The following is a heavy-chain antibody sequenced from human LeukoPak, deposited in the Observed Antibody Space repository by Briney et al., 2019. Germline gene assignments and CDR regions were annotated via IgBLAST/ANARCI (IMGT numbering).Heavy chain of an antibody. CDR3: ARTRGYSYGPFDY. J-gene: IGHJ4*02. CDR2: IYSGGST. D-gene: IGHD5-18*01. V-gene: IGHV3-53*01. Sequence: GGSLRLSCAASGFTVSSNYMSWVRQAPGKGLEWVSVIYSGGSTHYADSVKGRFTISRDNSKNTLYLQMNSLRAEDTAVYYCARTRGYSYGPFDYWGQGTLVTVSS. CDR1: GFTVSSNY.